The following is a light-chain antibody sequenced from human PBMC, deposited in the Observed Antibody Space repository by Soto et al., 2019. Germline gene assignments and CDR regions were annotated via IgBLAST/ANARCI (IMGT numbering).Light chain of an antibody. V-gene: IGKV3-11*01. Sequence: EIVLTQSPATLSLSLGERATLSCRASQSVSSYLAWVQQKPGQAPRLLIYDASNRATGVPARFSGSGSGTAFTLTISSLEPEDVAVYYCQQRSSWPVTFGQGTRLEIK. CDR3: QQRSSWPVT. CDR1: QSVSSY. J-gene: IGKJ5*01. CDR2: DAS.